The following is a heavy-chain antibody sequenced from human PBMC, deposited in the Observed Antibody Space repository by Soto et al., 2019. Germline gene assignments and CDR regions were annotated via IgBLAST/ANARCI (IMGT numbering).Heavy chain of an antibody. CDR3: ASLKVVVTASGYFQH. Sequence: QVQLVQSGAEVKKPGSSVKVSCKASGGTFSSYAISWVLQAPGQGLEWRGGIIPIFGTANYAQKFQGRVTITADESTSTAYMELSSLRSEDTAVYYCASLKVVVTASGYFQHWGQGTLVTVSS. J-gene: IGHJ1*01. V-gene: IGHV1-69*01. CDR2: IIPIFGTA. CDR1: GGTFSSYA. D-gene: IGHD2-21*02.